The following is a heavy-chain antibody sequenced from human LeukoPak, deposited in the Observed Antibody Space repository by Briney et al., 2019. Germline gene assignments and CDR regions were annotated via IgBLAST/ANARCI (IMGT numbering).Heavy chain of an antibody. CDR3: ARDGNYDMLTGYSYGMDV. CDR2: IIPMFGTA. V-gene: IGHV1-69*06. D-gene: IGHD3-9*01. Sequence: ASVKVSCKASGGTFSSYAISWVRQARGQGLEWMGGIIPMFGTANYAQKFQGRVTITADKSTSPAYMDMSSLRSEVTAVNYCARDGNYDMLTGYSYGMDVWGKGTTVTVSS. J-gene: IGHJ6*04. CDR1: GGTFSSYA.